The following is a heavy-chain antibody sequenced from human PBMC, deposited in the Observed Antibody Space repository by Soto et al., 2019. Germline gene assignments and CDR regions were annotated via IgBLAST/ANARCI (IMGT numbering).Heavy chain of an antibody. CDR1: GYTFTSYY. J-gene: IGHJ4*02. CDR2: INPSGGST. V-gene: IGHV1-46*03. CDR3: ARGTTMVRGVIITSLSD. Sequence: ASVKVSCKASGYTFTSYYMHWVRQAPGQGLEWMGIINPSGGSTSYAQKFQGRVTMTRDTSTSTVYMELSSLRSEDTAVYYCARGTTMVRGVIITSLSDWGQGTLVTVSS. D-gene: IGHD3-10*01.